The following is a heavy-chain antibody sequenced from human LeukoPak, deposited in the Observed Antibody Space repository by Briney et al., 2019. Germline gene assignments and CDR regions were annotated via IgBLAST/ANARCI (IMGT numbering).Heavy chain of an antibody. J-gene: IGHJ4*02. V-gene: IGHV3-21*01. CDR3: AGAPYDSSGYYYY. CDR2: ISSSSSYI. CDR1: GFTFSSYS. D-gene: IGHD3-22*01. Sequence: GGSLRLSCAASGFTFSSYSMNWVRQAPGKGLEWVSSISSSSSYIYYADSVKGRFTISRDNAKTSPYLQMNSLRAEDTAVYYCAGAPYDSSGYYYYWGQGTLVTVSS.